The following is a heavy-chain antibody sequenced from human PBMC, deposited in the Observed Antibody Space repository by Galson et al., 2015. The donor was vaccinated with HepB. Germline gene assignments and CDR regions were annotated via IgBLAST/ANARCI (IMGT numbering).Heavy chain of an antibody. D-gene: IGHD2-21*02. CDR2: ISYSGIT. CDR3: ARRGCYGDACYQDY. J-gene: IGHJ4*02. CDR1: DDYISADH. V-gene: IGHV4-59*01. Sequence: TLSLTCTVSDDYISADHWSWIRQSPGRGLEWIGWISYSGITNYKPSLESRVTISIDTSRSQFSLKLTYVTAADTAVYYCARRGCYGDACYQDYWGQGTLVTVSS.